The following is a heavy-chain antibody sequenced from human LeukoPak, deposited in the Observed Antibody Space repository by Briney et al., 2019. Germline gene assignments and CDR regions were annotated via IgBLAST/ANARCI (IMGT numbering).Heavy chain of an antibody. V-gene: IGHV7-4-1*02. J-gene: IGHJ6*02. CDR1: GYTFTSYA. CDR2: INTNTGNP. Sequence: ASVKVSCKASGYTFTSYAMNWVRQAPGQGLEWMGWINTNTGNPTYAQGFTGRFVFSLDTSVSTAYLQISSLKAEDTAVYYCARVFNGRYYYYGMDVWGQGTTVTVSS. CDR3: ARVFNGRYYYYGMDV.